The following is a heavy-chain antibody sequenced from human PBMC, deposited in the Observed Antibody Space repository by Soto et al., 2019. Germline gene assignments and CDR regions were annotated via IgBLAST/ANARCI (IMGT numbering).Heavy chain of an antibody. CDR3: ARDGSYGSGSPHLGWFDP. Sequence: ASVKVSCKASGYTFTSYDINWVRQATGQGLEWMGWMNPNSGNTGYAQKFQGRVTMTRDTSTSTVYMELSSLRSEDTAVYYCARDGSYGSGSPHLGWFDPWGQGTLVTVSS. CDR2: MNPNSGNT. V-gene: IGHV1-8*01. J-gene: IGHJ5*02. D-gene: IGHD3-10*01. CDR1: GYTFTSYD.